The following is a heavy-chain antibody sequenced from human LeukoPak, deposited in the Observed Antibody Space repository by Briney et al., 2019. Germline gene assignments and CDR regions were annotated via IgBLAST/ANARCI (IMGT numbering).Heavy chain of an antibody. V-gene: IGHV1-69*01. CDR1: GGTFSSYA. CDR2: IIPIFVTA. J-gene: IGHJ5*02. Sequence: SVKVSCKASGGTFSSYAISWVRQAPGQGLEWMGGIIPIFVTANYAQKFQGRVTITADESTSTAYMELSSLRSEDTAVYYCARDLVVVTASGFDPWGQGTLVTVSS. CDR3: ARDLVVVTASGFDP. D-gene: IGHD2-21*02.